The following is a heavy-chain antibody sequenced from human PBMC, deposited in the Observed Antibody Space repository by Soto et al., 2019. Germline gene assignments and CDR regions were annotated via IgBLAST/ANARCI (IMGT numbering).Heavy chain of an antibody. CDR3: AKFWDVGYSLSANSDKVGAGDL. Sequence: EVQLVESGGGVVQPGGSLRLSCAASGFSFENYAMNWVRQAPGKGLEWVSGISWNSGDIAYTDSVKGRFTISRDNAKNSLHLQMNRLRPDDTALYYCAKFWDVGYSLSANSDKVGAGDLWGQGTLVTVSS. J-gene: IGHJ4*02. CDR1: GFSFENYA. D-gene: IGHD5-18*01. CDR2: ISWNSGDI. V-gene: IGHV3-9*01.